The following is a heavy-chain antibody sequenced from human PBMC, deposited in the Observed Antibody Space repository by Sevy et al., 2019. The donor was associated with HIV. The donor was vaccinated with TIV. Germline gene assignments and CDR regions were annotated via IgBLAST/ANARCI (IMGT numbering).Heavy chain of an antibody. Sequence: ASAKVSCKASGGTFTTSGISWVRQVPGQGLEWMGGIIPILGTTNYAQRFQYRVTITADESTKTAYMELSSLRSEDTAVYYCARGGGNGWYYFDYWGQATSVTVSS. D-gene: IGHD6-19*01. J-gene: IGHJ4*02. CDR1: GGTFTTSG. CDR3: ARGGGNGWYYFDY. CDR2: IIPILGTT. V-gene: IGHV1-69*13.